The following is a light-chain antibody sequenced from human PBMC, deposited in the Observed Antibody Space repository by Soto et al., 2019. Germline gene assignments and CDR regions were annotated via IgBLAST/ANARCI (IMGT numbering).Light chain of an antibody. CDR1: QSVSSN. CDR2: GAS. Sequence: EIVMTQSPATLSVSPGERATLSCRASQSVSSNLAWYQQKPGQAPRLIXYGASTRATGIPARFSGSGSGTELTLTISSLQSEDFAVYYCQQYNNWPQTFGQGTKV. CDR3: QQYNNWPQT. J-gene: IGKJ1*01. V-gene: IGKV3-15*01.